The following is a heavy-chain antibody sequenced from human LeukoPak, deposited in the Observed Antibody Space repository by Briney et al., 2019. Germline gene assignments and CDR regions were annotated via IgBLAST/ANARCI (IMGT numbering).Heavy chain of an antibody. CDR2: MNPNSGNT. CDR3: VRLLDRVAGTPDAFDI. Sequence: GASVKVSCKASGYTFTSYDINWLRQAPGQGLEWMGWMNPNSGNTGYAQKFQGRVTITRNTSISTAYMELSSLRSEDTAVYYCVRLLDRVAGTPDAFDIWGQGTMVTVSS. V-gene: IGHV1-8*03. D-gene: IGHD6-19*01. J-gene: IGHJ3*02. CDR1: GYTFTSYD.